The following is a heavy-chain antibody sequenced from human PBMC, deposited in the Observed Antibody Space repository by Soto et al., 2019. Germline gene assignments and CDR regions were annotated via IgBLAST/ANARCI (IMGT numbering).Heavy chain of an antibody. D-gene: IGHD3-3*01. CDR2: MDPNIGST. J-gene: IGHJ6*02. CDR3: ARAKMGYDFWSGTEEYYYGMDV. Sequence: ASVKVSCKASKYTFTGYHIHWVRQAPGQGLEWMGWMDPNIGSTSYGKKFQGRVTMTRNTSISTAYMELSSLRSEDTAVYYCARAKMGYDFWSGTEEYYYGMDVWGQGTTVTVSS. V-gene: IGHV1-8*02. CDR1: KYTFTGYH.